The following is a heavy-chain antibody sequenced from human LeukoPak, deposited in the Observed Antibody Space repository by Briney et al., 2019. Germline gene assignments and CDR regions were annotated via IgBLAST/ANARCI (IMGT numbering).Heavy chain of an antibody. CDR3: ARRIGGNYYGPFDY. CDR1: GYRFTSYW. V-gene: IGHV5-51*01. J-gene: IGHJ4*02. D-gene: IGHD1-26*01. CDR2: IYPGDSDT. Sequence: GESLKISCKASGYRFTSYWIGWVRQMPGKGLEWMGIIYPGDSDTRYSPSFQGQVTISADKSISTAYLRWSRLKASDTAIYYCARRIGGNYYGPFDYWGQGSLVTVSS.